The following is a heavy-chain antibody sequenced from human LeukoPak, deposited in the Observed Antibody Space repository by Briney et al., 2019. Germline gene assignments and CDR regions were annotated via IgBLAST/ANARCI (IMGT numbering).Heavy chain of an antibody. J-gene: IGHJ4*02. CDR1: GGSISSYY. Sequence: SETLSLTCTVSGGSISSYYWSWIRQPPGKGLEWIGYIYYSGSTNYNPSLKSRVTISVDTSKNQFSLKLSSVTASDTAVYYCARDLGIAATTDYWGQGTLVTVSS. V-gene: IGHV4-59*12. CDR3: ARDLGIAATTDY. CDR2: IYYSGST. D-gene: IGHD6-13*01.